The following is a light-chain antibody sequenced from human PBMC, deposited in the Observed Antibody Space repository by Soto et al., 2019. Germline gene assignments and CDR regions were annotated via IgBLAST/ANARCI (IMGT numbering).Light chain of an antibody. V-gene: IGKV4-1*01. J-gene: IGKJ2*01. CDR2: WAS. CDR3: QQYYSTPYT. CDR1: QRVLYSSNNKKY. Sequence: IVMTQSPDSLAVSLGERATINCKSSQRVLYSSNNKKYLAWYQQKPGQPPKLLIYWASTRESGVPDRFSGSGSGTDFTLTISSLQAEDVAVYYCQQYYSTPYTFGQGTKLEIK.